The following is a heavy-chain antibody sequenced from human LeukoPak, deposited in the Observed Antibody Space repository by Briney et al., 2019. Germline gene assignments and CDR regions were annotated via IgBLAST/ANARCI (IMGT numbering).Heavy chain of an antibody. D-gene: IGHD3-16*02. CDR1: GGSISSGSYY. CDR2: IYTSGST. CDR3: ASAGVILRNFDY. Sequence: PSETLSLTCTVSGGSISSGSYYWSWIRQPAGKGLEWIGRIYTSGSTNYNPSLKSRVTISVDTSKNQFSLKLSSVTAADTAVYYCASAGVILRNFDYWGQGTLVIVSS. J-gene: IGHJ4*02. V-gene: IGHV4-61*02.